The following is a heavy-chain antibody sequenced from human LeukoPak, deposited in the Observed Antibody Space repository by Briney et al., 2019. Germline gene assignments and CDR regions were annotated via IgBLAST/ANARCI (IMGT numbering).Heavy chain of an antibody. CDR1: GGSISSGSYY. Sequence: SQTLSLTCTVSGGSISSGSYYWSWIRQPAGKGLEWIGRIYTSGSTNYNPSLKSRVTISVDTSKNQFSLKLSSVTAADTAVYYCARGLMNYDILTGYHYWGQGTLVTVSS. CDR2: IYTSGST. D-gene: IGHD3-9*01. CDR3: ARGLMNYDILTGYHY. V-gene: IGHV4-61*02. J-gene: IGHJ4*02.